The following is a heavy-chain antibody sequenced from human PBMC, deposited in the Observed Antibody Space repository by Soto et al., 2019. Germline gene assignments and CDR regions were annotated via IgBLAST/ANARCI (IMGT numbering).Heavy chain of an antibody. CDR1: GFTFSSYA. V-gene: IGHV3-30-3*01. D-gene: IGHD3-10*01. CDR2: ISYDGSNK. J-gene: IGHJ5*01. CDR3: ARNGKWFGSLVADS. Sequence: PGGSLRLSCAASGFTFSSYAMHWVRQAPGKGLEWVADISYDGSNKYYADSVKGRFTISRDNSKNTLYLQMNGLRAEDTAVYYFARNGKWFGSLVADSWGQGTLVTVSS.